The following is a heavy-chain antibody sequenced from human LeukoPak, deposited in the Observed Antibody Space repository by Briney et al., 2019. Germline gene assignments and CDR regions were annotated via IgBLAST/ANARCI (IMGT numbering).Heavy chain of an antibody. CDR3: ARIGRGYDFWSGDYYYYYMDV. D-gene: IGHD3-3*01. CDR1: GDSINTSSYC. J-gene: IGHJ6*03. Sequence: SETLSLTCTVSGDSINTSSYCWGWIRRPPGKGLEWIGSTSYSGSTYYNPSLKSRVTISVDTSKNQFSLRLSSVTATDTAVYYCARIGRGYDFWSGDYYYYYMDVWGKGTTVTVSS. CDR2: TSYSGST. V-gene: IGHV4-39*01.